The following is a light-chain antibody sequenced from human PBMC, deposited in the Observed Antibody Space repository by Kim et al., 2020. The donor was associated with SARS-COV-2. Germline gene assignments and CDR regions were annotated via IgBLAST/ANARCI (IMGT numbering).Light chain of an antibody. Sequence: NFMLTQPHSVSESPGKTVTISCTRSSGSIASNYVQWYQQRPGSSPTTVIYEDNQRPSGVPDRFSGSIDSSSNSASLTISGLKTEDEADYYCQSYDSSNPLVFGGGTQVTVL. CDR1: SGSIASNY. CDR2: EDN. J-gene: IGLJ3*02. CDR3: QSYDSSNPLV. V-gene: IGLV6-57*01.